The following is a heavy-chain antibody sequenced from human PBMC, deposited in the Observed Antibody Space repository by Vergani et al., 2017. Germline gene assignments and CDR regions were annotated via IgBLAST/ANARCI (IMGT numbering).Heavy chain of an antibody. CDR2: IYYSGST. V-gene: IGHV4-59*01. D-gene: IGHD4-11*01. Sequence: QVQLQESGPGLVKPSETLSLTCTISCGSISSYYWSWIRQPPGKGLEWIGYIYYSGSTNYNPSLKSRVTISVDTSKNQFSLKLSSVTAADTAVYYCARDHDYSKGHYYYYMDVWGKGTTVTVSS. J-gene: IGHJ6*03. CDR1: CGSISSYY. CDR3: ARDHDYSKGHYYYYMDV.